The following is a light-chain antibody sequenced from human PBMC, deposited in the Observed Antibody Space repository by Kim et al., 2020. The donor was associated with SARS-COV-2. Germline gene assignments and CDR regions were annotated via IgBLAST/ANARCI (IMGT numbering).Light chain of an antibody. J-gene: IGLJ2*01. CDR3: QAWDNNAAI. V-gene: IGLV3-1*01. Sequence: VSPEKAATIPCSGDNLGGRYVSWYQQRPGQTPVLVMYQDIERPSGIPDRFSGSNSGNTAPLTISGTQAMDEADYYCQAWDNNAAIFGGGTQLTVL. CDR2: QDI. CDR1: NLGGRY.